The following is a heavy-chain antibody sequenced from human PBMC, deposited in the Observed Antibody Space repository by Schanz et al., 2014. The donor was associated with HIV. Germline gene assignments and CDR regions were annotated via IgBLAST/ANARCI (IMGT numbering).Heavy chain of an antibody. J-gene: IGHJ4*02. CDR3: ARTYSYDDYFDY. Sequence: QLQLQESGPGLVKPSETLSLTCNVSGGSINTRDYHWGWIRQPPGKGLEWIGTIYYSGSTYYNPSLKSRVTISVDRSKNQYSLNLTSVTAADTAVYYCARTYSYDDYFDYWGQGTLVTVSS. CDR2: IYYSGST. CDR1: GGSINTRDYH. V-gene: IGHV4-39*07. D-gene: IGHD5-18*01.